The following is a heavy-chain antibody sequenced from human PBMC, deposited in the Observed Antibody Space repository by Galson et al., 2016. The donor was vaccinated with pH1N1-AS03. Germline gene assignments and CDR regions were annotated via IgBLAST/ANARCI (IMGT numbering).Heavy chain of an antibody. CDR3: ARARDSSSSSIFVY. V-gene: IGHV1-69*04. J-gene: IGHJ4*02. Sequence: SVKVSCKASGGTFNTNGLTWVRQAPGQGLEWMGRIIPMLGRGNYAQKCQGRVTIIADISTSTTYMELSNLTSEDTAIYYCARARDSSSSSIFVYWGQGTQVTVSS. CDR1: GGTFNTNG. CDR2: IIPMLGRG. D-gene: IGHD6-6*01.